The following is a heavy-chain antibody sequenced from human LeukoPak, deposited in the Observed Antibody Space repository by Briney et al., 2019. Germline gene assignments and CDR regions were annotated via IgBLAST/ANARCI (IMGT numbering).Heavy chain of an antibody. CDR2: IYYSGST. Sequence: PSETLSLTCTVSGGSISSYYWSWIRQPPGKGLVWIGYIYYSGSTNYNPSLKSRVTISVDTSKNQFSLKLSSVTAADTAVYYCARDPGGYYDSSGYYSHVGYFDYWGQGTLVTVSS. V-gene: IGHV4-59*01. J-gene: IGHJ4*02. CDR3: ARDPGGYYDSSGYYSHVGYFDY. CDR1: GGSISSYY. D-gene: IGHD3-22*01.